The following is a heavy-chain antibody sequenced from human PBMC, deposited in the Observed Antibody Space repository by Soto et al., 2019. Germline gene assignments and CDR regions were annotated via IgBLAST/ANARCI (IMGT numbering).Heavy chain of an antibody. Sequence: GGSLRLSCAASGITFIADAMSWVRKAPGKGLEWVSAISGSGATTYYADSVKGRFTISRDKSKNTLYLQMNSLRAEDTALYYCAKSFSSNWYDYFDYWGQGSLVTVSS. V-gene: IGHV3-23*01. CDR1: GITFIADA. CDR3: AKSFSSNWYDYFDY. J-gene: IGHJ4*02. D-gene: IGHD6-13*01. CDR2: ISGSGATT.